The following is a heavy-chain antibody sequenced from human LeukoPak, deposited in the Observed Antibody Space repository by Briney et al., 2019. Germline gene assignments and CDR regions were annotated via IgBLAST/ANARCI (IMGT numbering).Heavy chain of an antibody. CDR2: ISWNSGSI. J-gene: IGHJ5*02. CDR3: AKSRFGELLSHFDP. CDR1: GFTFDDYA. D-gene: IGHD3-10*01. Sequence: SGGSLRLSCAASGFTFDDYAMHWVWQAPGKGLEWVSGISWNSGSIGYADSVKGRFTISRDNAKNSLYLQMNSLRAEDTALYYCAKSRFGELLSHFDPWGQGTLVTVSS. V-gene: IGHV3-9*01.